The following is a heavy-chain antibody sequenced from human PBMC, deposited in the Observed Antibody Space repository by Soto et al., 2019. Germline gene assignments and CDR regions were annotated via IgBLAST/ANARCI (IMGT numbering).Heavy chain of an antibody. D-gene: IGHD1-26*01. J-gene: IGHJ3*02. CDR2: IGTAGDT. Sequence: VQLVESGGGLVQPGGSLRLSCAASGFTFSSYDMHWVRQATGKGLEWVSAIGTAGDTYYPGSVKGRFTISRENAKNSLYLQMNSLRAGDTAVYYCARGDVGGAFDIWGQGTMVTVSS. CDR1: GFTFSSYD. CDR3: ARGDVGGAFDI. V-gene: IGHV3-13*01.